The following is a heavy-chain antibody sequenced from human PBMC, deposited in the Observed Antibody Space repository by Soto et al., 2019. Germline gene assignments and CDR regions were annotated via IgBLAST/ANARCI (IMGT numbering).Heavy chain of an antibody. Sequence: SETLSLTCTVSGGSISSYYWSWIRQPPGKGLEWIGYIYYSGSTNYNPSLKSRVTISVDTSKNQFSLKLSSVTAADTAVYYCARDRARYDFWSGYYPEQTGDYYYYGMDVWGQGTTVTVSS. D-gene: IGHD3-3*01. CDR3: ARDRARYDFWSGYYPEQTGDYYYYGMDV. J-gene: IGHJ6*02. CDR1: GGSISSYY. CDR2: IYYSGST. V-gene: IGHV4-59*01.